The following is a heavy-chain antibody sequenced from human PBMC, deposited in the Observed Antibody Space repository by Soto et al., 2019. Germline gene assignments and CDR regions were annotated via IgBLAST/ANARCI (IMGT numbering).Heavy chain of an antibody. D-gene: IGHD2-15*01. Sequence: EVQLVDSGGGLVKPGGSLRLSCAASGFSVTNAWMNWVRQATGKGLEWVGRVYTSVEGGATNYAAPVEGRFTISRDDSKNTVYLQMNSLMTEDTDVYYCTTGSVEGFWGQGTTVTVSS. CDR2: VYTSVEGGAT. V-gene: IGHV3-15*07. CDR1: GFSVTNAW. CDR3: TTGSVEGF. J-gene: IGHJ6*02.